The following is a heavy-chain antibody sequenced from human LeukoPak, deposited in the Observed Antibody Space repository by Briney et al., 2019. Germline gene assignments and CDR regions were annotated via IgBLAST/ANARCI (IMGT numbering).Heavy chain of an antibody. CDR2: INPSGGST. J-gene: IGHJ4*02. CDR1: GYTFTSYY. CDR3: ARVPIVVVPPDY. Sequence: ASVKVSYKASGYTFTSYYMHWVRQAPGQGLEWMGIINPSGGSTSYAQKFQGRVTMTRDTSTSTAYMELSSLRSEDTAVYYCARVPIVVVPPDYWGQGTLVTVSS. V-gene: IGHV1-46*01. D-gene: IGHD3-22*01.